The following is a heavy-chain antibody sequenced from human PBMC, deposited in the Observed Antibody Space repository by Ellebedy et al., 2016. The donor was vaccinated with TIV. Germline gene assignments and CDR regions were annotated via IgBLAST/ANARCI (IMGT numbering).Heavy chain of an antibody. D-gene: IGHD1-26*01. CDR3: ASTEVGPVRVFDW. V-gene: IGHV4-4*07. CDR2: MHISENT. CDR1: GVSISSYF. Sequence: SETLSLTXIISGVSISSYFWSWIRQPAGRGLEFIGRMHISENTKYNPSLESRVTMSVDTSKNQFSLKLSSVTAADTAIYYCASTEVGPVRVFDWWGQGTLVTVSS. J-gene: IGHJ4*02.